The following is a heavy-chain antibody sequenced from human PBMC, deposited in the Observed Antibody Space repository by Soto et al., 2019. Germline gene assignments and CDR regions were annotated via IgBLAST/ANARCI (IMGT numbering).Heavy chain of an antibody. CDR2: IYYSGST. J-gene: IGHJ4*02. V-gene: IGHV4-30-4*02. CDR3: ARDPGYGGNSGFDY. Sequence: SETLSLTCTVSGGSISSGDYYWSWIRQPPGKGLEWIGYIYYSGSTYYNPSLKSRVTISVDTSKNQFSLKLSSVTAADTAVYYCARDPGYGGNSGFDYWSKGTLVTVSS. CDR1: GGSISSGDYY. D-gene: IGHD4-17*01.